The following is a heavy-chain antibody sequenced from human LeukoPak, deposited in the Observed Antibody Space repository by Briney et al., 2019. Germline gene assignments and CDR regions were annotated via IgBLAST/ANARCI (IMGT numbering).Heavy chain of an antibody. CDR3: ARDSDNWNPKAVGYGMDV. CDR1: GFTFSTYW. V-gene: IGHV3-74*01. J-gene: IGHJ6*02. D-gene: IGHD1-20*01. Sequence: GGSLRLSCAASGFTFSTYWMHWVRQAPGKGLVWVSRINTDGSRTDSVEGRFTISRDNAKNTLYLQMNSLRAEDTAVYYCARDSDNWNPKAVGYGMDVWGQGTTATVSS. CDR2: INTDGSR.